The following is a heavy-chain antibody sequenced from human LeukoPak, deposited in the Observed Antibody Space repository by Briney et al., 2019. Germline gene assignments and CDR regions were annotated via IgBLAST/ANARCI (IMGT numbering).Heavy chain of an antibody. J-gene: IGHJ4*02. V-gene: IGHV1-18*01. D-gene: IGHD3-22*01. CDR2: ISAYNGNT. CDR3: ARDLPQDYYDSSGYYFSVGY. CDR1: GYTFTNYY. Sequence: ASVKVSCKASGYTFTNYYIHWVRQAPGQGLEWMGWISAYNGNTNYAQKLQGRVTMTTDTSTSTAYMELRSLRSDDTAVYYCARDLPQDYYDSSGYYFSVGYWGQGTLVTVSS.